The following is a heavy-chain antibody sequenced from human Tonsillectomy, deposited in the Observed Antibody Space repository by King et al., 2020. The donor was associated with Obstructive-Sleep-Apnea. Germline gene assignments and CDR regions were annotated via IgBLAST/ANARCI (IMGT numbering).Heavy chain of an antibody. CDR3: ARDWSVAAAGLYYYYGMDV. V-gene: IGHV3-21*01. J-gene: IGHJ6*02. Sequence: VQLVESGGGLVKPGGSLRLSCAASGFTFSSYSMNWVRQAPGKGLEWVSFISSSSSYIYYADSVKGRFTVSRDTAKNSLYLQMNSLRAEDTAVYYWARDWSVAAAGLYYYYGMDVWGQGTTVTVSS. D-gene: IGHD6-13*01. CDR1: GFTFSSYS. CDR2: ISSSSSYI.